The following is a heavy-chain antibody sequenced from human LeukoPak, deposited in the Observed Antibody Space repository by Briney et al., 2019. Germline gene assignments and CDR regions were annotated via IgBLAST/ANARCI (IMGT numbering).Heavy chain of an antibody. D-gene: IGHD1-26*01. CDR2: ISAYNGNT. CDR1: GYTFTGYY. J-gene: IGHJ5*02. Sequence: ASVKVSCKASGYTFTGYYMHWVRQAPGQGLEWMGWISAYNGNTNYAQKLQGRVTMTTDTSTSTAYMELRSLRSDDTAVYYCARDSSGSYPSDWSDPWGQGTLVTVSS. V-gene: IGHV1-18*04. CDR3: ARDSSGSYPSDWSDP.